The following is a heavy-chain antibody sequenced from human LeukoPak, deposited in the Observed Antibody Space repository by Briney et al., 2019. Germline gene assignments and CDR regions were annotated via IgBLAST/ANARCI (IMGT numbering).Heavy chain of an antibody. CDR2: ISGSSSYT. V-gene: IGHV3-11*05. CDR3: ARGSGWLDY. D-gene: IGHD6-19*01. Sequence: PGGSLRLSCAASGFTFSDYYMSWIRPAPGKGLEWVSYISGSSSYTNYADSVKGRFTFSRDNAKNSLYLQMNSLRTEDTAVYYCARGSGWLDYWGQGTLVTVSS. J-gene: IGHJ4*02. CDR1: GFTFSDYY.